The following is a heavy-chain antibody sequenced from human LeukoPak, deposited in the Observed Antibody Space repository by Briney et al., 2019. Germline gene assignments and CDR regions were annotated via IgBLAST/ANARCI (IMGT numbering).Heavy chain of an antibody. V-gene: IGHV4-59*01. CDR2: IYYSGST. Sequence: SETLSLTCTVSGGSISSYYWSWIRQPPGKGLEWIGYIYYSGSTNYNPSLKSRVTISVDTSKNQFSLKLSSVTAADTAVYYCGRDEDGDYDYWGQGTLVTVSS. D-gene: IGHD4-17*01. CDR3: GRDEDGDYDY. J-gene: IGHJ4*02. CDR1: GGSISSYY.